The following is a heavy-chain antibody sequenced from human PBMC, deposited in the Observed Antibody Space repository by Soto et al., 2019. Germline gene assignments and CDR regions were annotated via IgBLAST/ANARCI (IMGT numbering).Heavy chain of an antibody. CDR2: IHYSGTT. CDR3: ARYSGRYSYNWFDP. V-gene: IGHV4-38-2*01. Sequence: PSETLSLTCAVSVYSVSSGYYWGWLRQPPGKGLEWIGSIHYSGTTNYSPSLKSRVTISVDTSKNQFSLKLSSVTAADTAVYYCARYSGRYSYNWFDPWGQGTLVTVSS. CDR1: VYSVSSGYY. J-gene: IGHJ5*02. D-gene: IGHD1-26*01.